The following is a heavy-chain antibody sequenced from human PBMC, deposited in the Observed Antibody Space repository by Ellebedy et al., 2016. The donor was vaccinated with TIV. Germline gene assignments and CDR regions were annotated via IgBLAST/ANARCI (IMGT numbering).Heavy chain of an antibody. J-gene: IGHJ4*02. CDR1: GFSFSDYG. V-gene: IGHV3-66*02. CDR3: ASESSSEVDY. CDR2: IYSDGHT. Sequence: GESLKISXVGSGFSFSDYGMTWVRQAPGKGLEWVSLIYSDGHTYYADSVQGRFTISRDNSKNTLYLQMNSLRAEDTAVYYCASESSSEVDYWGQGTLVTVSS. D-gene: IGHD6-6*01.